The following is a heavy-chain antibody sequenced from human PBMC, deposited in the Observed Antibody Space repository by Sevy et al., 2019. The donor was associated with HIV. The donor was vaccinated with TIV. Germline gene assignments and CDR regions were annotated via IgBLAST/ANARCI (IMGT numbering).Heavy chain of an antibody. CDR2: IKEDGSMI. J-gene: IGHJ4*02. CDR3: VRAIGAAGSY. D-gene: IGHD6-13*01. CDR1: GFSFSSYW. Sequence: GGSLRLSCEASGFSFSSYWMSWVRQAPGKGLEWVANIKEDGSMIYYVDSVKGRFTISRVNAKNSVYLQMTSLRAEDAALYYCVRAIGAAGSYWGQGTLVTVSS. V-gene: IGHV3-7*01.